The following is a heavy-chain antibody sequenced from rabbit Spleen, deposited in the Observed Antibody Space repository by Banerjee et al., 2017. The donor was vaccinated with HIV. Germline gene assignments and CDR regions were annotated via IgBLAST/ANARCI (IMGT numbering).Heavy chain of an antibody. J-gene: IGHJ4*01. D-gene: IGHD2-1*01. Sequence: QSLEESGGDLVKPGASLTLTCIASGVSFSGDSYMCWVRQAPGKGLEWIVCIDTGSRGFTYFASWAKGRFTISKASSTTVTLQMTSLRAADTATYFCARGSAAMTMVITGYYFNLWGPGTLVTVS. CDR3: ARGSAAMTMVITGYYFNL. CDR2: IDTGSRGFT. CDR1: GVSFSGDSY. V-gene: IGHV1S40*01.